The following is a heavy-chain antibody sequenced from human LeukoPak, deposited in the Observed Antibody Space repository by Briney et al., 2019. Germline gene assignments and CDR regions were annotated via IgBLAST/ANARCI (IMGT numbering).Heavy chain of an antibody. CDR1: GFTFSSHW. J-gene: IGHJ4*02. Sequence: GGSLRLSCAASGFTFSSHWMHWARQAPGKGLVWVSRINSDGSSTTYADSVKGRFTVSRDNAKNTLYLQMNSLRAEDTAVYYCARLSCSSTSCSTYDYWGQGTLVTVSS. D-gene: IGHD2-2*01. CDR2: INSDGSST. CDR3: ARLSCSSTSCSTYDY. V-gene: IGHV3-74*01.